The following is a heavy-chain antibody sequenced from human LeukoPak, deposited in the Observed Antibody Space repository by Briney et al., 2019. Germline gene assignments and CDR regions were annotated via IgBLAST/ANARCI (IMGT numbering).Heavy chain of an antibody. CDR3: ARGRTYYDFWSGSRRRGSYYYMDV. D-gene: IGHD3-3*01. V-gene: IGHV4-38-2*02. CDR2: IYHSGST. Sequence: PSETLSLTCTVSGYSISSGYYWGWIRQPPGKGLEWIGSIYHSGSTYYNPSLKSRVTISVDTSKNQFSLKLSSVTAADTAVYYCARGRTYYDFWSGSRRRGSYYYMDVWGKGTTVTVSS. CDR1: GYSISSGYY. J-gene: IGHJ6*03.